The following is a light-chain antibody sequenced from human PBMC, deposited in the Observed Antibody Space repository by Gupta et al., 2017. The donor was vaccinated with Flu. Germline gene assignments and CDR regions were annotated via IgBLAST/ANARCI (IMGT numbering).Light chain of an antibody. Sequence: SYVLIQSPSVSVAPGQTAKITCGGDNIGTRSVHWYQQKSGQAPGLVVYDNSDRPAGIPERFSGSNSGNTATLTISRVEAGDEADYNCQVWHTSSDYWGVFGGGTKLTVL. CDR2: DNS. CDR1: NIGTRS. V-gene: IGLV3-21*02. CDR3: QVWHTSSDYWGV. J-gene: IGLJ3*02.